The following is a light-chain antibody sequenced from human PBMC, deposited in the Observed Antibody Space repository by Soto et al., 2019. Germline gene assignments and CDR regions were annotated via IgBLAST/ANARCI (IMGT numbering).Light chain of an antibody. Sequence: QSVLTQPPSVSAAPGQKVTISCSGSSSNIGSNYVSWYQQLPGRAPKVVIYDNSKRPSGIPDRFSGSKSDSSATLGVTGLQTGDEADYYCGTWDSDLSAEVFGGGTKLTVL. V-gene: IGLV1-51*01. CDR2: DNS. CDR3: GTWDSDLSAEV. J-gene: IGLJ3*02. CDR1: SSNIGSNY.